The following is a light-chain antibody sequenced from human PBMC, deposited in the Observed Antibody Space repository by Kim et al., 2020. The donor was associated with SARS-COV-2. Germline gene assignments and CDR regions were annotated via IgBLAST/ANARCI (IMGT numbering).Light chain of an antibody. CDR3: QQYNNWPPPT. CDR2: GAS. V-gene: IGKV3-15*01. J-gene: IGKJ3*01. Sequence: EIVMTQSPATLSVSPGESATLSCRASQSVGRNLAWYQQKPGQAPRLVIYGASTRATGVPARFSGSGYGTEFTLTISSLQSEDFAVYYCQQYNNWPPPTFGPGTKVDIK. CDR1: QSVGRN.